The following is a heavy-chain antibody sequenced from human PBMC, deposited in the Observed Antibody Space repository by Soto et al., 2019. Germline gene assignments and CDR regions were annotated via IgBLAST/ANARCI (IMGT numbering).Heavy chain of an antibody. CDR1: GGSITSLDFY. CDR2: FSYTGNT. J-gene: IGHJ3*01. CDR3: ARRVRNTWGAFDF. V-gene: IGHV4-39*01. Sequence: TSETLSLTCAVSGGSITSLDFYWAWIRQPPGKGLEWMGSFSYTGNTYYNPSLKSRVTISVDTSKNQFSLNLTSVIAADTAAYYCARRVRNTWGAFDFWGQGTMVTVSS. D-gene: IGHD7-27*01.